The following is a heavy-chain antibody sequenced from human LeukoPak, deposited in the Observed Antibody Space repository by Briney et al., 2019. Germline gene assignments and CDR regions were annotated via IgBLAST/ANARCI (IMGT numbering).Heavy chain of an antibody. CDR1: GFTFSSYA. Sequence: GRSLRLSCAASGFTFSSYAMHWVRQAPGKGLEWVAVISYDGSNKYYADSVKGRFTISRDNAKNSLYLQMNSLRAEDTAVYYCARDGPNDFWSGDQEWFDPWGQGTLVTVSS. CDR2: ISYDGSNK. D-gene: IGHD3-3*01. V-gene: IGHV3-30-3*01. J-gene: IGHJ5*02. CDR3: ARDGPNDFWSGDQEWFDP.